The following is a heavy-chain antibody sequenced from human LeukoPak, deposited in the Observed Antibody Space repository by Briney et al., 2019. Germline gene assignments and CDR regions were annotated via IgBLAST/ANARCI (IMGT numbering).Heavy chain of an antibody. V-gene: IGHV4-59*01. CDR3: ASINRDWFDP. Sequence: SETLSLTCTVSGGSISSYYWSWIRQPPGKGLEWIGYIYYSGSTNYNPSLKSRVTISVDTSKNQFSLKLGSVTAADTAVYYCASINRDWFDPWGQGTLVSVSS. D-gene: IGHD1-14*01. CDR1: GGSISSYY. J-gene: IGHJ5*02. CDR2: IYYSGST.